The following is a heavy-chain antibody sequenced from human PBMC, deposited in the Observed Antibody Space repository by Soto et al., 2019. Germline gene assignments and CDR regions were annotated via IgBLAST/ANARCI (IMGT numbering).Heavy chain of an antibody. CDR3: ARTPLLGPTDYYYYMDV. J-gene: IGHJ6*03. Sequence: SETLSLTCAVYGGSFSGYYWSWIRQPPGKGLEWIGEINHSGSTNYNPSLKSRVTISVDTSKNQFSLKLSSVTAADTAVYYCARTPLLGPTDYYYYMDVWGKGTTVTVSS. D-gene: IGHD3-3*01. CDR1: GGSFSGYY. V-gene: IGHV4-34*01. CDR2: INHSGST.